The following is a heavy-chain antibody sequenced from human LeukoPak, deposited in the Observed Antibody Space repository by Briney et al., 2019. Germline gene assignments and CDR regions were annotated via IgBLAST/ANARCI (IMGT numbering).Heavy chain of an antibody. V-gene: IGHV3-7*04. D-gene: IGHD2-2*01. CDR1: GFTFSSNW. CDR2: IKQDGSEK. J-gene: IGHJ4*02. Sequence: PGGSLRLSCAASGFTFSSNWMSWVRQAPGKGLEWVANIKQDGSEKYYVDSVKGRFTISRDNAKNSLYLQMNSLRAEDTAIYYCARDGRYCSGTSCYSVRGSFDNWGQGTLVTVSS. CDR3: ARDGRYCSGTSCYSVRGSFDN.